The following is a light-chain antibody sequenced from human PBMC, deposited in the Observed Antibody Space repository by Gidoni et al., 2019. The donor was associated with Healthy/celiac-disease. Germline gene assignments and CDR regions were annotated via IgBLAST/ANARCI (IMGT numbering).Light chain of an antibody. Sequence: VLTPSPGTLSLSPGERATLSCRASQSVCSSYLAWYQQKPGQAPRLLIYGASSRATGIPDRFSGSGCGTDITLTISRLEPEDFAVYYCQQYGSSPRTFGQGTKVEIK. V-gene: IGKV3-20*01. J-gene: IGKJ1*01. CDR2: GAS. CDR3: QQYGSSPRT. CDR1: QSVCSSY.